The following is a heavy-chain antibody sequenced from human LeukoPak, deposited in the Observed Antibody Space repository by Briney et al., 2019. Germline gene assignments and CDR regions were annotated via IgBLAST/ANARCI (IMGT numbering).Heavy chain of an antibody. CDR3: TRDLNSGGSW. CDR1: GLTFSSYS. D-gene: IGHD2-15*01. J-gene: IGHJ4*02. Sequence: GGSLRLSCAASGLTFSSYSMNWVRQAPGKGLEYVSAISNNGGSTYYADSVKGRFTISRDNSKNTLYLQMSSLRAEDTAVYYCTRDLNSGGSWWGQGTLVTVSS. CDR2: ISNNGGST. V-gene: IGHV3-64D*06.